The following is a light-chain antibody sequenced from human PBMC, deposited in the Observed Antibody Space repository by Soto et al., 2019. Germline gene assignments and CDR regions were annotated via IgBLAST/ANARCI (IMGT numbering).Light chain of an antibody. J-gene: IGLJ1*01. Sequence: ALAQPRSASGSPGHSVTISCTGTSSDVGGYNYVSWYQHHPGKAPKLMIYEVSKRPSGVPDRFSGSKSGNTASLTVSGLQAEDEAEYYCSSYAGSRLYGFGTGPNVTVL. V-gene: IGLV2-8*01. CDR3: SSYAGSRLYG. CDR2: EVS. CDR1: SSDVGGYNY.